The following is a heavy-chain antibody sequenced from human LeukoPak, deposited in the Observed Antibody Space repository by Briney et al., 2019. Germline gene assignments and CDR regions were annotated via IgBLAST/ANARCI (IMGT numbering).Heavy chain of an antibody. CDR1: GGSISSGGYS. CDR3: ARGGLYDSSGYYDY. Sequence: SETLSLTCAVSGGSISSGGYSWSWIRQPPGKGLEWIGYIYHSGSTYYNPSLKSRVTISVDRSKNQFSLKLSSVTAADTAVYYCARGGLYDSSGYYDYWGQGTLVTVSS. V-gene: IGHV4-30-2*01. D-gene: IGHD3-22*01. CDR2: IYHSGST. J-gene: IGHJ4*02.